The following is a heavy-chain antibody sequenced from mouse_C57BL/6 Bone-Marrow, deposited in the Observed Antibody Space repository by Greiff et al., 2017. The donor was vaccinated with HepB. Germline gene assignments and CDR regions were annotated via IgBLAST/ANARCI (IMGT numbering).Heavy chain of an antibody. CDR1: RYTFTSYW. CDR2: IYPGNSDT. CDR3: TIHYGSSYVWFAY. V-gene: IGHV1-5*01. D-gene: IGHD1-1*01. Sequence: VQLQQSGTVLARPGASVKMSCKTSRYTFTSYWMHWVKQRPGQGLEWIGAIYPGNSDTSYNQKFKGKAKLTAVTSASTAYMELSSLTNEDSAVYYCTIHYGSSYVWFAYWGQGTLVTVSA. J-gene: IGHJ3*01.